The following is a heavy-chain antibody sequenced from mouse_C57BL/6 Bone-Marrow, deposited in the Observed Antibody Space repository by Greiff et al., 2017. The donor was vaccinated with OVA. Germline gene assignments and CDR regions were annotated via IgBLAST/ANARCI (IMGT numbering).Heavy chain of an antibody. J-gene: IGHJ3*01. CDR2: INPGSGGT. CDR1: GYAFTNYL. D-gene: IGHD2-5*01. V-gene: IGHV1-54*01. Sequence: QVQLQQSGAELVRPGPSVKVSCKASGYAFTNYLIEWVKQRPGQGLEWIGVINPGSGGTNYNEKFKGKATLTADKSSSTAYMQLSSLTSEDSAVYFCATNSKGCLFAYWGQGTLVTVSA. CDR3: ATNSKGCLFAY.